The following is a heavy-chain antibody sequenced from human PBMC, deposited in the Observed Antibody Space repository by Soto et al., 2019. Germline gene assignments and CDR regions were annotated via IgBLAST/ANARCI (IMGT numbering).Heavy chain of an antibody. D-gene: IGHD2-15*01. V-gene: IGHV3-23*01. J-gene: IGHJ5*02. CDR3: AKDTGAKVVVAVPTWFDP. CDR2: ISGSGGST. Sequence: GGSLRLSCAASGFTFSSYAMSWVRQAPGKGLEWVSAISGSGGSTYYADSVKGRFTISRDNSKNTLYLQMNSLRAEDTAVYYCAKDTGAKVVVAVPTWFDPWGQGTLVTVSP. CDR1: GFTFSSYA.